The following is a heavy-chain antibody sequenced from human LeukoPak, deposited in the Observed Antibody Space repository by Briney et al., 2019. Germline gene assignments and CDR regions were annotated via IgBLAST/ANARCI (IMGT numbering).Heavy chain of an antibody. Sequence: PGGSLRLSCAASGFTFSSYSMNWVRQAPGKGLGWVSSISSSSSYIYYADSVKGRFTISRDNAKNSLYLQMNSLRAEDTAVYYCARMYSSSWLDAFDIWGQGTMVTVSS. CDR1: GFTFSSYS. D-gene: IGHD6-13*01. J-gene: IGHJ3*02. CDR2: ISSSSSYI. V-gene: IGHV3-21*01. CDR3: ARMYSSSWLDAFDI.